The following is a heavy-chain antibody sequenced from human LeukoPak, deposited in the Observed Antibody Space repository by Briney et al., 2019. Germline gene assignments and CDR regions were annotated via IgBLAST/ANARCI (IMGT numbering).Heavy chain of an antibody. Sequence: GGSLRLSCAASGFSISNYWMNWVRQAPGKGLEWVANIKQDGSEKNYVDSVKGRFTISRDNAKNSLILQMNSLRDEDTAVYYCAREGLTYYDFWSGPRAGWFDPWGQGTLVTVSS. D-gene: IGHD3-3*01. CDR1: GFSISNYW. V-gene: IGHV3-7*01. J-gene: IGHJ5*02. CDR2: IKQDGSEK. CDR3: AREGLTYYDFWSGPRAGWFDP.